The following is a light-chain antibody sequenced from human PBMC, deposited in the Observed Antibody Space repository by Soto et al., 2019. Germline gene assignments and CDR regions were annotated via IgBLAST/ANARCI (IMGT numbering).Light chain of an antibody. CDR1: SGHIAYA. V-gene: IGLV4-69*01. Sequence: QLVLTQSPSASASLGASVRLTCTLSSGHIAYAIAWHQQQPEKGPRYLMTLNSDGSHTKGDGIPDRFSGSSSGAERYLTISSLQSEDEADYYCQTWGTGILVFGGGTKLTVL. J-gene: IGLJ2*01. CDR2: LNSDGSH. CDR3: QTWGTGILV.